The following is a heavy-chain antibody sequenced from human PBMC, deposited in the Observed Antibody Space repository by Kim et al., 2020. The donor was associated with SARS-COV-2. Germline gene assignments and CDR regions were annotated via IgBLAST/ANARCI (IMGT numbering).Heavy chain of an antibody. J-gene: IGHJ6*02. V-gene: IGHV3-33*06. D-gene: IGHD3-22*01. Sequence: GGSLRLSCAASGFTFSSYGMHWVRQAPGKGLEWVAVIWYDGSNKYYADSVKGRFTISRDNSKNTLYLQMNSLRAEDTAVYYCAKDINNSRVVGYYYYYYGMDVWGQGTTVTVSS. CDR3: AKDINNSRVVGYYYYYYGMDV. CDR1: GFTFSSYG. CDR2: IWYDGSNK.